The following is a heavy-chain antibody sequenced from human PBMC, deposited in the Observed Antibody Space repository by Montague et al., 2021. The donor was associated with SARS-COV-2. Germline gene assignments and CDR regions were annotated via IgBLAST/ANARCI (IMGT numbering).Heavy chain of an antibody. D-gene: IGHD1-26*01. V-gene: IGHV4-39*01. CDR3: ARLAPDSGSHNGDYYNGMDV. CDR2: IYYSGST. Sequence: SETLSLTCTVSGGSIPSSSFYWGWFRQPPGKGLEWIGSIYYSGSTYYNPSLKRRVTISVDTSKNQFSLKLSSVTAAGTAVYYCARLAPDSGSHNGDYYNGMDVWGQGTTVTVSS. J-gene: IGHJ6*02. CDR1: GGSIPSSSFY.